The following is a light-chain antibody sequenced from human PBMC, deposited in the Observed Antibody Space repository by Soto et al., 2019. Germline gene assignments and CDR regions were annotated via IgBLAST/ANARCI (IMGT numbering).Light chain of an antibody. V-gene: IGLV2-8*01. CDR2: EVT. CDR1: SSDVGYYDY. Sequence: QSALTQPRSASGFPGQSVTISCTGTSSDVGYYDYVSWYQQHPGKAPKLVIYEVTKRPSGVPDRVSASKSGNTASLTVSGLRAEDEADYYCSSSAGSNTFVFGSGTKVTV. CDR3: SSSAGSNTFV. J-gene: IGLJ6*01.